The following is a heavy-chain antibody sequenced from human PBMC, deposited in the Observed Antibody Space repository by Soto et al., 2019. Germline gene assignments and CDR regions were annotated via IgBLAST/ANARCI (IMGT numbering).Heavy chain of an antibody. Sequence: GESLKISCKGSGYSFTSYWIGWVRQMPGKGLEWMGIIYPGDSDTRYSPSFQGQVTISADKSISNAYLQWSSLKASDTAMYYCARGALEWLLSNWFDPWGQGTLVTVSS. CDR1: GYSFTSYW. D-gene: IGHD3-3*01. J-gene: IGHJ5*02. V-gene: IGHV5-51*01. CDR2: IYPGDSDT. CDR3: ARGALEWLLSNWFDP.